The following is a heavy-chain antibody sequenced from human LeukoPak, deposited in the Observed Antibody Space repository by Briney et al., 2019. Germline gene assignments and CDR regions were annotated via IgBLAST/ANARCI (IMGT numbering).Heavy chain of an antibody. CDR1: GYTFTSYY. V-gene: IGHV1-8*02. Sequence: ASVKVSCKASGYTFTSYYMHWVRQATGQGLEWMGWMNPNSGNTGYAQKFQGRVTMTRNTSISTAYMELSSLRSEDTAVYYCARRSPPYDFWSGYYRSPWVSDAFDIWGQGTMVTVSS. D-gene: IGHD3-3*01. J-gene: IGHJ3*02. CDR2: MNPNSGNT. CDR3: ARRSPPYDFWSGYYRSPWVSDAFDI.